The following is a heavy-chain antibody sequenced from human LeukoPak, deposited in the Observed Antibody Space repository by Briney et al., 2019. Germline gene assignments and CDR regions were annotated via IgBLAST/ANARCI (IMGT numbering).Heavy chain of an antibody. D-gene: IGHD6-13*01. J-gene: IGHJ4*02. Sequence: SVKVSCKASGGTFSSYAISGVRQAPGQGLEWMGRIIPILGIANYAQKFQSRVTITADKSTSTAYMELISLRSEDTAVYYCARDSIAAAGVGVYWGQGTLVTVSS. CDR1: GGTFSSYA. CDR2: IIPILGIA. CDR3: ARDSIAAAGVGVY. V-gene: IGHV1-69*04.